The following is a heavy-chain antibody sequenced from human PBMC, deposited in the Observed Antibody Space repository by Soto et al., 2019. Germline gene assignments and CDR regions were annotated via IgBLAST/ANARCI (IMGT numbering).Heavy chain of an antibody. V-gene: IGHV5-51*01. CDR1: GYSFTSYW. CDR3: AKSPTTVTTYVDY. Sequence: GESLKISCKGSGYSFTSYWIGWVRQMPGKGLEWMGIIYPGDSDTRYSPSFQGQVTISADKSISTAYLQWSSLKASDTAMYYCAKSPTTVTTYVDYWGQGTLVTVSS. J-gene: IGHJ4*02. D-gene: IGHD4-17*01. CDR2: IYPGDSDT.